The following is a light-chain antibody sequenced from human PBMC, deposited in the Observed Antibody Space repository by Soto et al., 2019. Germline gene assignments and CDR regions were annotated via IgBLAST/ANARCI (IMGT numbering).Light chain of an antibody. V-gene: IGKV2D-29*01. CDR3: MQRTHVPIT. CDR2: DAS. Sequence: DVVMTQSPLSLPVTLGQPASISCRSNQSLVHSDGIAYFSWYLQRPGQPPQLLIYDASNRFSGVPDRFSGSGSGTDFTLKISRVEAVDVGVYYCMQRTHVPITFGQGTRLEIK. J-gene: IGKJ5*01. CDR1: QSLVHSDGIAY.